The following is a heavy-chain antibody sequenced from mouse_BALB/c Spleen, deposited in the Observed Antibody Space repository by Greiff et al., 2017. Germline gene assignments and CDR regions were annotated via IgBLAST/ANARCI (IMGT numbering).Heavy chain of an antibody. J-gene: IGHJ1*01. CDR2: ISSGSSTI. Sequence: EVNVVESGGGLVQPGGSRKLSCAASGFTFSSFGMHWVRQAPEKGLEWVAYISSGSSTIYYADTVKGRFTISRDNPKNTLFLQMTSLRSEDTAMYYCARAGGYYVGWYFDVWGAGTTVTVSS. CDR1: GFTFSSFG. D-gene: IGHD2-3*01. CDR3: ARAGGYYVGWYFDV. V-gene: IGHV5-17*02.